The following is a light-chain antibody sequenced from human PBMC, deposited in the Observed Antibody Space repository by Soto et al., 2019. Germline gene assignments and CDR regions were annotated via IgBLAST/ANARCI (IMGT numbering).Light chain of an antibody. CDR2: SNN. J-gene: IGLJ3*02. V-gene: IGLV1-44*01. Sequence: QSVLTQPPSASGTPGQRVTISCSGSSSNIGSNTVNWYQQLPGTAPKLLIYSNNQRPSGVPDRFSGSKTGTSASLAISGLQSEDEADYYCAAWDEGLNGWVFGGGTQLTVL. CDR3: AAWDEGLNGWV. CDR1: SSNIGSNT.